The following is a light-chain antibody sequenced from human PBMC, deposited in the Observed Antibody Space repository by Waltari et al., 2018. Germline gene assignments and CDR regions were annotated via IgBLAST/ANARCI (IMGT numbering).Light chain of an antibody. J-gene: IGKJ5*01. CDR3: QQRSNWPPIT. Sequence: EIVLTQSPATLSLSPGERATLSGRASQSVNTYLAWYQHKPGQAPRLLIYDASNRATGIPARFSGSGSGTDFTLTISNLEPEDFAVYYCQQRSNWPPITFGQGTRLEIK. CDR2: DAS. V-gene: IGKV3-11*01. CDR1: QSVNTY.